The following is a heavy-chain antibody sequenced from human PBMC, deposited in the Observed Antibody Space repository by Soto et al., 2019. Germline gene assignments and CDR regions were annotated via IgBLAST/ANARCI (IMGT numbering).Heavy chain of an antibody. D-gene: IGHD3-22*01. Sequence: KTGGSLRLSCAASGFTFSDYYMSWIRQAPGKGLEWVSYISSSGSTIYYADSVKGRFTISRDNAKNSLYLQMNSLRAEDTAVYYCARDQYYDYYDSSGTKVAGAFDIWGQGTMVTVSS. J-gene: IGHJ3*02. CDR1: GFTFSDYY. CDR3: ARDQYYDYYDSSGTKVAGAFDI. CDR2: ISSSGSTI. V-gene: IGHV3-11*01.